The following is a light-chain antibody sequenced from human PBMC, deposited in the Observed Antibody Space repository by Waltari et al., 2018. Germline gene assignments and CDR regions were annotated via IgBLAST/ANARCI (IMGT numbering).Light chain of an antibody. CDR1: QSVSSY. J-gene: IGKJ4*01. V-gene: IGKV3-11*01. CDR2: DAS. Sequence: EIVLTQSQATLSLSPGERANLPCRASQSVSSYLAWYQQKPGQAPRLLIYDASNRATGIPARFSGSGSGTDFTLTISSLEPEDFAVYYCQQRSNWPALTFGGGTKVEIK. CDR3: QQRSNWPALT.